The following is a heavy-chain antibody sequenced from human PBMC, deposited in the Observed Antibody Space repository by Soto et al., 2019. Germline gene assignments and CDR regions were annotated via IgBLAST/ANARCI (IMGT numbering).Heavy chain of an antibody. CDR3: ARGPSVWCGERYYYHCMDV. CDR1: GGSFSGYY. CDR2: INHRGST. Sequence: QVQLQQWGAGLLKPSETLSLTCAVYGGSFSGYYWSWIRQPPGKGLEWIGEINHRGSTNYNPSLNSRVTISVDTSKNHFSLQLSSVTAADTAVYYCARGPSVWCGERYYYHCMDVWGQVTTVTVSS. J-gene: IGHJ6*02. V-gene: IGHV4-34*01. D-gene: IGHD3-10*01.